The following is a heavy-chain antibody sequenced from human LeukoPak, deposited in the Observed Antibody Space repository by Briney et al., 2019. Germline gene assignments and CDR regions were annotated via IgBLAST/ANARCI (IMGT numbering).Heavy chain of an antibody. J-gene: IGHJ3*02. D-gene: IGHD6-19*01. V-gene: IGHV3-48*01. Sequence: GGSLRLSCAASGFTFSSYSMNWVRRAPGKGLEWVSYISSTSGTIYYAGSAQGRFTISRDNAKNTLYLQMNSLRAEDTAVYYCAKDRRGPSSGWYEGADIWGQGTMVTVSS. CDR1: GFTFSSYS. CDR2: ISSTSGTI. CDR3: AKDRRGPSSGWYEGADI.